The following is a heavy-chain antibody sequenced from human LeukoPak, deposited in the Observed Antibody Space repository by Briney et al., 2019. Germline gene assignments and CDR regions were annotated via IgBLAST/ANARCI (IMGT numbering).Heavy chain of an antibody. CDR2: ISYDGSNK. V-gene: IGHV3-30*18. CDR1: GFTFSSYA. Sequence: GGSLRLSCAASGFTFSSYAMSWVRQAPGKGLEWVAVISYDGSNKYYADSVKGRFTISRDNSKNTLYLQMNSLRAEDTAVYYCAKVLGRWNTDIPGDYWGQGTLVTVSS. D-gene: IGHD1/OR15-1a*01. J-gene: IGHJ4*02. CDR3: AKVLGRWNTDIPGDY.